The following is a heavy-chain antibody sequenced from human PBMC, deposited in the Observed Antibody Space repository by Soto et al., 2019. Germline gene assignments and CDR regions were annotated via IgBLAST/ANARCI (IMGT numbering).Heavy chain of an antibody. D-gene: IGHD6-13*01. CDR1: GGSFSAYY. CDR2: VTRSGST. J-gene: IGHJ5*02. CDR3: SRSYSGPFDP. Sequence: PSETLSLTCAVYGGSFSAYYWNWIRQPPGKGLEWIGEVTRSGSTNYNPSLKSRVTMSVDTSKNQFSLNLISVTAADTAVYYCSRSYSGPFDPWGQGTLVTVSS. V-gene: IGHV4-34*01.